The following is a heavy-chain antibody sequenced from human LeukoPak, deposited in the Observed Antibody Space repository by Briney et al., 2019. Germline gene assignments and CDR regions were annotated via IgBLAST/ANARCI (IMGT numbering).Heavy chain of an antibody. J-gene: IGHJ3*02. D-gene: IGHD2-8*01. CDR3: ARGGLMVHAHDAFDI. Sequence: SDTLSLTCNVSGGAFSSYYWSWVRQPPGKGLEWIGYMFYSGSTNSNPSLKSRLTISVDTSKNQFSLKLSSVTAADTAVYYCARGGLMVHAHDAFDIWGQGTMVTVSS. CDR1: GGAFSSYY. V-gene: IGHV4-59*08. CDR2: MFYSGST.